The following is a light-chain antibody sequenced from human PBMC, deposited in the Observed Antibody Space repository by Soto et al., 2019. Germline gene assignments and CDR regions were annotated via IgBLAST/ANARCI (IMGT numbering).Light chain of an antibody. CDR3: QQYGSSPLT. J-gene: IGKJ4*01. Sequence: IVLTQYPDTLSLSPGEIATLSFRASQSVSSSYLAWYQQKPGQAPRLLIYGASSRATAIPDRFSGSGSGTDFTLTISRLEPEDFAAYYCQQYGSSPLTFGGGTKVDIK. V-gene: IGKV3-20*01. CDR1: QSVSSSY. CDR2: GAS.